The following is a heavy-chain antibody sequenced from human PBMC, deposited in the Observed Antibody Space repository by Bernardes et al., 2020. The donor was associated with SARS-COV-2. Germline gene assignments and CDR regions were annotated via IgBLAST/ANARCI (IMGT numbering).Heavy chain of an antibody. CDR2: ISAYNGNT. J-gene: IGHJ4*02. Sequence: ASVKVSCKASGYTFTSYGISWVRQAPGQGLEWMGWISAYNGNTNYAQKLQGRVTMTTNTSTSTAYMELRSLRSDDTAVYYCARATGYSSGWLGFEVEDAYWGQGTLVTVSS. V-gene: IGHV1-18*01. D-gene: IGHD6-19*01. CDR1: GYTFTSYG. CDR3: ARATGYSSGWLGFEVEDAY.